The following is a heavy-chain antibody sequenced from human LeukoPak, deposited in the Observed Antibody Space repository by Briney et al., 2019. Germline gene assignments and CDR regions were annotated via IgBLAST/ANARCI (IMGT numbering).Heavy chain of an antibody. V-gene: IGHV1-69*01. Sequence: SVKVSCKASGGTFSKYSISWVRQRPGQGLEWMGGIIPIFGTANYAQKFQGRVTITADESTSTAYMELSSLRSEDTAVYYCAAWIQLWSFDYWGQGTLVTVSS. CDR1: GGTFSKYS. J-gene: IGHJ4*02. D-gene: IGHD5-18*01. CDR3: AAWIQLWSFDY. CDR2: IIPIFGTA.